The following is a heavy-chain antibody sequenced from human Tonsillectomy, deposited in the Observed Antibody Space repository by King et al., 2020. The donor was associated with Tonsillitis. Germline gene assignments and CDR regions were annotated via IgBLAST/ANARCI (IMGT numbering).Heavy chain of an antibody. CDR3: AKSSVNCSGGSCPRSSYYYGMDV. CDR1: GFTFTSYG. CDR2: ISGSGGKT. Sequence: VQLVESGGGLVQPGGSLRLSCAASGFTFTSYGMNWVRQAPGKGLEWVSAISGSGGKTYYADSVKGRFTISRDNSKNTLYLQMNSLRAEDTAVYYCAKSSVNCSGGSCPRSSYYYGMDVWGQGTTVTVSS. V-gene: IGHV3-23*04. D-gene: IGHD2-15*01. J-gene: IGHJ6*02.